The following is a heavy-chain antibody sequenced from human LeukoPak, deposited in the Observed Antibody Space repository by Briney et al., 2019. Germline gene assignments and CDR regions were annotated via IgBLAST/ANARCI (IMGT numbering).Heavy chain of an antibody. J-gene: IGHJ3*02. CDR2: IYYRGST. CDR3: ARKDAYNREDAFDI. D-gene: IGHD5-24*01. Sequence: SETLSLTCTVSGGSISSYYWSWIRQPPGKGLEWIGYIYYRGSTNYNPSLKSRVTILVDMSKNQLSLKLSSVTAADTAVYYCARKDAYNREDAFDIWGQGTRVTVSS. V-gene: IGHV4-59*01. CDR1: GGSISSYY.